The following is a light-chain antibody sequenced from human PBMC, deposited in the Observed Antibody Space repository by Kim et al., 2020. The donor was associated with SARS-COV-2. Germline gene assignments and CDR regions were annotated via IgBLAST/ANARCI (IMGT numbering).Light chain of an antibody. CDR3: AAWDDSLNGWV. CDR2: SNN. Sequence: GQSFTFSGQRRSSTTGCKTVNWYQQLPGTAPNLLIYSNNQRPSGVPDRFSGSKSGTSASLAISGLQSEDEADYYCAAWDDSLNGWVFGGGTKLTVL. V-gene: IGLV1-44*01. CDR1: SSTTGCKT. J-gene: IGLJ3*02.